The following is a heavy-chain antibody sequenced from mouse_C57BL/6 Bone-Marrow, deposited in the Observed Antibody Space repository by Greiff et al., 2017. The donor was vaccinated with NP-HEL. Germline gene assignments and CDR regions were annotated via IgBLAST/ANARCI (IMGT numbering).Heavy chain of an antibody. J-gene: IGHJ3*01. CDR1: GFTFTDYY. D-gene: IGHD2-4*01. V-gene: IGHV7-3*01. Sequence: EVKVVESGGGLVQPGGSLSLSCAASGFTFTDYYMSWVRQPPGKALEWLGFIRNKANGYTTEYSASVKGRFTISRDNSQSILYLQMNALRAEDSATYYCARWGLRAWFAYWGQGTLVTVSA. CDR2: IRNKANGYTT. CDR3: ARWGLRAWFAY.